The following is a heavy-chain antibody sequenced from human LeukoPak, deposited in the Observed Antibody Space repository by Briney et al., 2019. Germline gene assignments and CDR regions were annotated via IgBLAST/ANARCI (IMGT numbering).Heavy chain of an antibody. CDR1: GYTFTGHY. V-gene: IGHV1-2*02. D-gene: IGHD6-13*01. J-gene: IGHJ4*02. CDR3: ARTLYIAAAPGGFDY. CDR2: INPKNAGT. Sequence: ASVKVSFKASGYTFTGHYIHWVRQAPGQGREWMGWINPKNAGTNYAQKFQGRVTMTRDTSTGTAYMELSRLRSDDSAVYYCARTLYIAAAPGGFDYWGQGTLVAVSS.